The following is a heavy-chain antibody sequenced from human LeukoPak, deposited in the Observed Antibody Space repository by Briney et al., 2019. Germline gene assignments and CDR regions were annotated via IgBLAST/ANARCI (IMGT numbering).Heavy chain of an antibody. D-gene: IGHD3-10*01. V-gene: IGHV3-11*03. CDR2: INTSTTYT. CDR1: GFTFSGYS. CDR3: ARGRTYGSGSYTLFDY. Sequence: GGSLRLSCAASGFTFSGYSMSWIRQAPGKGLEWVSHINTSTTYTIYSDSVKGRFTISRDNAERSLFLQMNSLRGEDSAVYYCARGRTYGSGSYTLFDYWGQGTLVTVSS. J-gene: IGHJ4*02.